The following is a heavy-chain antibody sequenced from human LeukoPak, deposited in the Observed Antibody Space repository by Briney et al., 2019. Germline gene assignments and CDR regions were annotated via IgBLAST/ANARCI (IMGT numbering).Heavy chain of an antibody. CDR2: IYFRDSDT. Sequence: GESLKISCTAAGYAYNSYWIGLVRQMPGKGLEWMGIIYFRDSDTKYSPSFQGQVTISADKSITTAYLQWSSLQASDTAIYYCARQAGYTNGWFYFDDWGQGTLVTVSS. J-gene: IGHJ4*02. CDR3: ARQAGYTNGWFYFDD. CDR1: GYAYNSYW. V-gene: IGHV5-51*01. D-gene: IGHD2-8*01.